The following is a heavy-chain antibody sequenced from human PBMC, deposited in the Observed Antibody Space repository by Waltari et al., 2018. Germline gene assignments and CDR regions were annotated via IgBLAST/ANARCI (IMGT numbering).Heavy chain of an antibody. D-gene: IGHD4-17*01. J-gene: IGHJ1*01. CDR1: GFTFSLYW. Sequence: EVQLVVSGGGLVKSGGSLRLSFAASGFTFSLYWRTWVRQAPGKGLEWVAKIKQDESERYYGDSVKGRFTSSRDNAKNSLYMHMHSLRVEDTARDYCAINRVGTVTTPCDDWGQGTLVTVSA. V-gene: IGHV3-7*01. CDR3: AINRVGTVTTPCDD. CDR2: IKQDESER.